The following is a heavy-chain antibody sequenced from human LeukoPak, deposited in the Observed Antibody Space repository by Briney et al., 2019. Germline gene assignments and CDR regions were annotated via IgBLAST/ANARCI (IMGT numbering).Heavy chain of an antibody. V-gene: IGHV3-23*01. CDR2: ISGSGGST. D-gene: IGHD5-12*01. CDR3: AKDHELAATSVDY. J-gene: IGHJ4*02. CDR1: AFTFSNYA. Sequence: PGGSLRLSCAASAFTFSNYAMTWVRQGPGKGLEWVSAISGSGGSTYYADSVKGRFTISRDNSKNTLYLQMNSLRAEDTAVYYCAKDHELAATSVDYWGQGTLVTVSS.